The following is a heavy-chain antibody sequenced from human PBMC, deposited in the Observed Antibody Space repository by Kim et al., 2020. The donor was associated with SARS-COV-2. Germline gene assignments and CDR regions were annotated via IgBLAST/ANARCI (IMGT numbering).Heavy chain of an antibody. D-gene: IGHD6-13*01. CDR3: ARGAAGFGYYGMDV. J-gene: IGHJ6*02. CDR2: IYYSGST. V-gene: IGHV4-59*08. CDR1: GGSISSYY. Sequence: SETLSLTCTVSGGSISSYYWSWIRQPPGKGLEWIGYIYYSGSTNYNPSLKSRVTISVDTSKNQFSLKLSSVTAADTAVYYCARGAAGFGYYGMDVWGQGTTVTVSS.